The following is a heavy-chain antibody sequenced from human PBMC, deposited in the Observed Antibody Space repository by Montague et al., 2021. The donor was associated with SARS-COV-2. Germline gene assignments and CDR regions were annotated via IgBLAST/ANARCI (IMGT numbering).Heavy chain of an antibody. J-gene: IGHJ3*02. CDR2: ISGSGGTT. CDR1: GLTFSNYA. V-gene: IGHV3-23*01. Sequence: SLRLSCVASGLTFSNYAMSWVRQAPGKGPECVSGISGSGGTTYYSDSVKGRFTISRDNSKNTLYLQMNSLRAEDTAVYYCANPKGAFDIWGQGTMVTVSS. CDR3: ANPKGAFDI.